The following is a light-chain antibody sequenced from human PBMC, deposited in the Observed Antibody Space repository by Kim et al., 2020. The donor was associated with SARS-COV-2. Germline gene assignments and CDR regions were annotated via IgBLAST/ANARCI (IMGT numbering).Light chain of an antibody. CDR2: EVS. CDR1: SSDVGTHNY. V-gene: IGLV2-8*01. J-gene: IGLJ3*02. CDR3: SSYAGKNDVV. Sequence: QSVTSSCTGTSSDVGTHNYVSWYQHHPGKAPKLMIFEVSERPSGVPDRFSGSKSGNTASLTVSGLQAEDEADYYCSSYAGKNDVVFGGGTQLTVL.